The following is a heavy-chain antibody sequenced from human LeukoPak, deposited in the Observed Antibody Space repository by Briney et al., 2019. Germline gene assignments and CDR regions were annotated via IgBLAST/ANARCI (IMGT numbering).Heavy chain of an antibody. J-gene: IGHJ4*02. V-gene: IGHV3-48*01. CDR1: GFTFSSYS. CDR3: AKDLTIFGVVIPFDY. D-gene: IGHD3-3*01. Sequence: GGSLRLSCAASGFTFSSYSMNWVRQAPGKGLEWVSYISSSSSTIYYADSVKGRFTISRDNSKNTLYLQMNSLRAEDTAVYYCAKDLTIFGVVIPFDYWGQGTLVTVSS. CDR2: ISSSSSTI.